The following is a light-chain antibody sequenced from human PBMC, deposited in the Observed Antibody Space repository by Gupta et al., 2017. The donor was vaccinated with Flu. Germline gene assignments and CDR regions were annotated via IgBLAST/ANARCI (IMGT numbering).Light chain of an antibody. CDR1: SSDVGDYNY. J-gene: IGLJ1*01. Sequence: SVTISCTGTSSDVGDYNYVFWYRRHPGKAPKLMIYDVSTRPSGVPDRFSGSKSGNTASLTISGLQAEDEADYYCCSYAGSYTYVFGSGTKVTVL. CDR3: CSYAGSYTYV. V-gene: IGLV2-11*01. CDR2: DVS.